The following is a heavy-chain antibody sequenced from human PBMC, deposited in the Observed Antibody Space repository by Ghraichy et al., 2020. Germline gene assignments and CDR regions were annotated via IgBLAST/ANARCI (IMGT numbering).Heavy chain of an antibody. CDR3: AHRLMVRASKAFDT. D-gene: IGHD3-10*01. V-gene: IGHV2-5*02. J-gene: IGHJ5*02. CDR1: SLTTTEVG. CDR2: IYWDDDK. Sequence: SLTTTEVGVGWIRQPPGKALEWLALIYWDDDKRYSPSLRDRLTITKDTSKNQVVITMTNMDPVDTSTYYCAHRLMVRASKAFDTWGQGILVTVSS.